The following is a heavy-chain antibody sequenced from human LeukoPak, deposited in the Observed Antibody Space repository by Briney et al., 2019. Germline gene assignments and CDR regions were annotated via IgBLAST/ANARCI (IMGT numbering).Heavy chain of an antibody. J-gene: IGHJ4*02. CDR3: ARDISRYCSSTSCYRPVDY. CDR1: GGSISSGSNY. V-gene: IGHV4-61*02. D-gene: IGHD2-2*02. Sequence: PLETLSLTCTVSGGSISSGSNYWSWIRQPAGKGVEWIGRIYTSGSTNYNPSLKSRVTISVDTSKNQFSLKLSSVTAADTAVYYCARDISRYCSSTSCYRPVDYWGQGTLVTVSS. CDR2: IYTSGST.